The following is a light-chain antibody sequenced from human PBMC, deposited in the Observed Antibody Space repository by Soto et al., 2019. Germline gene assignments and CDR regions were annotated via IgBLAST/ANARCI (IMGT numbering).Light chain of an antibody. CDR2: GAS. J-gene: IGKJ1*01. Sequence: KQSPVTLSLNKGGRATLSCRASQSVSNNYLAWYQQKPGQAPRLLIYGASNRATGIPDRFSGSGSGTDFTLTICRLEPEDFPVYYSLQHGSSGTFGQGAKVDIK. CDR1: QSVSNNY. V-gene: IGKV3-20*01. CDR3: LQHGSSGT.